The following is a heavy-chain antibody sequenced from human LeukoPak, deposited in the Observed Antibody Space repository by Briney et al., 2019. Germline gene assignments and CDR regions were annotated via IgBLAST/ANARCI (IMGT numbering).Heavy chain of an antibody. CDR2: ISGSGGST. CDR1: GFTFSSDA. V-gene: IGHV3-23*01. J-gene: IGHJ4*02. Sequence: GGSLRLSCAASGFTFSSDAMSWVRQAPGKGLEWVSAISGSGGSTYYADSVRGRFTISRDNSKNTVYLQMNNLKTEDTAVYYCASVLDYWGQGILVTVSS. CDR3: ASVLDY.